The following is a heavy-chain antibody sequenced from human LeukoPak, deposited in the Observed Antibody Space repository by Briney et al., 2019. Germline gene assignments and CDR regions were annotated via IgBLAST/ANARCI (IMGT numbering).Heavy chain of an antibody. V-gene: IGHV3-21*01. D-gene: IGHD2/OR15-2a*01. CDR3: ARVRNNQCMMSSYYYGLDV. CDR1: GVDFNRDN. CDR2: ISSINNYI. J-gene: IGHJ6*02. Sequence: PGGSLRHSRAASGVDFNRDNMNWVRQAPGEGLEWISSISSINNYIYYADPVKGRFTVSRDNANNSLYLQMNRLRAEDTAIYYCARVRNNQCMMSSYYYGLDVWGHGTTVTVSS.